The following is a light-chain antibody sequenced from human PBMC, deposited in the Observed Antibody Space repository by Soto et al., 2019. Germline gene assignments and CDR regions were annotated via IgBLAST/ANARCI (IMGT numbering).Light chain of an antibody. J-gene: IGLJ2*01. V-gene: IGLV2-14*01. CDR1: SSDVGGYNY. CDR2: EVS. CDR3: SSYPSSSSVV. Sequence: QSALTQPASVSGSPGQSITISCTGTSSDVGGYNYVSWYQQHPGKAPKVLIYEVSARPSGVSNRFSGSKSGNTASLTISGLQAEDEADYYCSSYPSSSSVVFGGGTKLTVL.